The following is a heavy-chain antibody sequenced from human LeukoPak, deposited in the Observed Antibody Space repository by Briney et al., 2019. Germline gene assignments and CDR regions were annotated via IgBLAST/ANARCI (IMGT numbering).Heavy chain of an antibody. V-gene: IGHV3-23*01. CDR1: GFTFSSYA. D-gene: IGHD2-15*01. CDR2: ISGSGGST. Sequence: PGGSLRLSCAASGFTFSSYAMSWVRQAPGKGLEWVSAISGSGGSTYYADSVKGRFTISRDNSKNTLYLQMNSLRAEDTAVYYCAKSGARICSGGSCYYYYYMDVWGKGTTVTISS. CDR3: AKSGARICSGGSCYYYYYMDV. J-gene: IGHJ6*03.